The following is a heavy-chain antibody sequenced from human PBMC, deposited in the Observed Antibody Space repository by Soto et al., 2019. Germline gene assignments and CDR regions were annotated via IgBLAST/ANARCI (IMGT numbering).Heavy chain of an antibody. D-gene: IGHD3-10*01. CDR1: GFTFDDYA. Sequence: EVQLVESGGGLVQPGRSLRLSCAASGFTFDDYAMHWVRQAPGKGLEWVSGISWSSGSIGYADSEKGRLTISRNNAKNSLYLQTNSLRAEATALYYCAKDICKGPGSYWECDYHYYYMDVRGKGTTVTVSS. CDR3: AKDICKGPGSYWECDYHYYYMDV. J-gene: IGHJ6*03. V-gene: IGHV3-9*01. CDR2: ISWSSGSI.